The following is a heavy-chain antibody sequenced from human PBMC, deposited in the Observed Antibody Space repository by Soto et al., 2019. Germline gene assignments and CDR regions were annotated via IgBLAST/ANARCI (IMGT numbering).Heavy chain of an antibody. CDR3: ASAVVSSAMREYYSYKSMDV. D-gene: IGHD2-2*01. J-gene: IGHJ6*03. CDR2: IYSGGST. CDR1: GFTVDSNY. Sequence: GGSLRLSCAASGFTVDSNYMSWVRQAPGKGLEWVSVIYSGGSTYYADSVKGRFTISRDNSKNKLYFQMNSLRAVDTAVYYCASAVVSSAMREYYSYKSMDVWGKGTSVTLSS. V-gene: IGHV3-66*01.